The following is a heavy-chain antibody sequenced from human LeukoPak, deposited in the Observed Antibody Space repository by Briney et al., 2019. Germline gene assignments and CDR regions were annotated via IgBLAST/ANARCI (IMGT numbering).Heavy chain of an antibody. V-gene: IGHV3-30-3*01. CDR3: ARSGLGLVTTTD. Sequence: GRSLRLSRAASGFTFSSYAMHWVRQAPGKGLEWVAVISYDGSNKYYADSVKGRFTISRDNSKNTLYLQMNSLRAEDTAVYYCARSGLGLVTTTDWGQGTLVTVSS. CDR2: ISYDGSNK. D-gene: IGHD3-22*01. CDR1: GFTFSSYA. J-gene: IGHJ4*02.